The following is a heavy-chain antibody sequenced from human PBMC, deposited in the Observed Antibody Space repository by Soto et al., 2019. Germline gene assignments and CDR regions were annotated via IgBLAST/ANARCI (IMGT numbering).Heavy chain of an antibody. J-gene: IGHJ4*02. CDR3: ARRVRFLTGYPHFDY. CDR1: GGSFSGYY. Sequence: SETLSLTCAVYGGSFSGYYRSWIRQPPGKGLEWIGEINHSGSTNYNPSLKSRVTISVDTSKNQFSLKLSSVTAADTAVYYCARRVRFLTGYPHFDYWGQGTLVTVSS. CDR2: INHSGST. V-gene: IGHV4-34*01. D-gene: IGHD3-9*01.